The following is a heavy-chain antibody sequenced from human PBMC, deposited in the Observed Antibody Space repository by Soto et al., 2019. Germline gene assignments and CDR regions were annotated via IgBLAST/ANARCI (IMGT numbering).Heavy chain of an antibody. D-gene: IGHD3-10*01. Sequence: AAVQPCCKAPGYNFITSGINWVRQAPGQGLEWMGWISTANGDRKYAQKFKGRVTMTSEVSTTIAYMELTDLRSDDTAVYFCARGRYFATTHRQWWYFELWGRRTLVSVSS. CDR2: ISTANGDR. V-gene: IGHV1-18*01. J-gene: IGHJ2*01. CDR3: ARGRYFATTHRQWWYFEL. CDR1: GYNFITSG.